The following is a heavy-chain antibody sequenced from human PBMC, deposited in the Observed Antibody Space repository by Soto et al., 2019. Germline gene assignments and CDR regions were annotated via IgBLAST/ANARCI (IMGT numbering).Heavy chain of an antibody. D-gene: IGHD4-17*01. CDR1: GGAFGRYS. J-gene: IGHJ4*02. CDR2: VIPVFNTS. CDR3: ARDDEMTAVTIFEY. V-gene: IGHV1-69*01. Sequence: QVQLEQSGPEVKRPGTSVKVSCKASGGAFGRYSVSWVRQAPGQGLEWIGVVIPVFNTSNYSLKFQGRVAIFADLSTNTVFMELRSLRSEDSALYYCARDDEMTAVTIFEYWGQGTLVTVSS.